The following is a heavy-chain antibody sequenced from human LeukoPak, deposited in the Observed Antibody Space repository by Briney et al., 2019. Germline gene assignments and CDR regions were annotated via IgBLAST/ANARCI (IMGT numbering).Heavy chain of an antibody. V-gene: IGHV1-3*01. CDR3: ARARTGIAAAGDFDY. CDR1: GYTFTSYA. J-gene: IGHJ4*02. Sequence: ASVTVSCKASGYTFTSYAMHWVRQAPGQRLEWMGWINAGNGNTKYSQKFQGRVTITRDTSASTAYVELSSLRSEDTAVYYCARARTGIAAAGDFDYWGQGTLVTVFS. D-gene: IGHD6-13*01. CDR2: INAGNGNT.